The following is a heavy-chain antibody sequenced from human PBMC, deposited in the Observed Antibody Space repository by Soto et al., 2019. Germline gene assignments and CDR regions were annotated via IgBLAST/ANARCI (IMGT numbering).Heavy chain of an antibody. CDR3: ARKRGAFDI. J-gene: IGHJ3*02. CDR1: RGSISGSYW. V-gene: IGHV4-4*02. Sequence: QVQLQESGPGLVRPSWTLSLTCAVSRGSISGSYWWSWVRQPPGKGLEWIGEIFHGGSTNYNPSLKSRVTLSVDKSKNQFSLTLSSVTAADTAVYYCARKRGAFDIWGQGKMVTVSS. CDR2: IFHGGST.